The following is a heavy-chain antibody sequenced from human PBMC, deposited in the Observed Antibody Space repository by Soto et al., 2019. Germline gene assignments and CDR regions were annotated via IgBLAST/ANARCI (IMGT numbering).Heavy chain of an antibody. V-gene: IGHV1-3*05. J-gene: IGHJ6*02. D-gene: IGHD3-10*01. CDR3: AREGLLWFAESFYGMDV. CDR1: GYTFTSYA. CDR2: INAGNGNT. Sequence: QVQLVQSGAEEKKPGASVKVSCKASGYTFTSYAMHWVRQAPGQRLEWMGWINAGNGNTKYSQKFQGRVTITRDTSASTAYMELSSLRSEDTAVYYCAREGLLWFAESFYGMDVWGQGTTVTVSS.